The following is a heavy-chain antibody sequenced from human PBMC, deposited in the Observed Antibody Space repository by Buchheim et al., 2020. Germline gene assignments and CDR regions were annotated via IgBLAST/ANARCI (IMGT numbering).Heavy chain of an antibody. CDR2: IVAVNGNT. CDR1: GFTFTSYD. CDR3: ARERSGNYDN. Sequence: QVQLVQSGAEVKKPGASLRISCESPGFTFTSYDLHWVRQAPGQRLEWMGWIVAVNGNTKYSQKFQGRVTFTRDNSASTVYIDLSSLIPEDTAVCYCARERSGNYDNWGQGT. J-gene: IGHJ4*02. D-gene: IGHD4-23*01. V-gene: IGHV1-3*01.